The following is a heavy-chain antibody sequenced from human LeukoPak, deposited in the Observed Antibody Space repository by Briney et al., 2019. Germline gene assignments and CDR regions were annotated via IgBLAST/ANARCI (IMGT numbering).Heavy chain of an antibody. D-gene: IGHD2-2*01. CDR2: IIPIFGTA. CDR3: ARGRRSCSSTSCYDTFDY. V-gene: IGHV1-69*13. Sequence: SVKASCKASGGTFSSYAISWVRQAPGQGLEWMGGIIPIFGTANYAQKFQGRVTITADESTSTAYMELSSLRSEDTAVYYCARGRRSCSSTSCYDTFDYWGQGTLVTVSS. CDR1: GGTFSSYA. J-gene: IGHJ4*02.